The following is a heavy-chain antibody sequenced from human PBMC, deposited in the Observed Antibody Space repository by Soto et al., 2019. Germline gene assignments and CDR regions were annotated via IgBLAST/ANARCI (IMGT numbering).Heavy chain of an antibody. CDR3: GRERMVLPAARDYGMDV. CDR1: GFTFSSYG. Sequence: QVQLVESGGGVVQPGRSLRLSCAASGFTFSSYGMHWVRQAPGKGLEWVAVIWYDGSNKYYADSVKGRFTISRDNSKNTLYLKMNGLRSEDTVVYYCGRERMVLPAARDYGMDVWGQWSTVTVAS. V-gene: IGHV3-33*01. J-gene: IGHJ6*01. D-gene: IGHD2-2*01. CDR2: IWYDGSNK.